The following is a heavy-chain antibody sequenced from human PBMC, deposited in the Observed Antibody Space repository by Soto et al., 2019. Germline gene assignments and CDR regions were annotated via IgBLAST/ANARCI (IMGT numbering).Heavy chain of an antibody. V-gene: IGHV5-10-1*01. D-gene: IGHD3-22*01. CDR1: GYSFTSYW. J-gene: IGHJ3*02. CDR2: IDPSDSYT. Sequence: GESLKISCKGSGYSFTSYWISWVRQMPGKGPEWMGRIDPSDSYTNYSPSFQGHVTISADKSISTAYLQWSSLKASDTAMYYCATYFPITMIVVVTSGGFDIWGQGTMVTVSS. CDR3: ATYFPITMIVVVTSGGFDI.